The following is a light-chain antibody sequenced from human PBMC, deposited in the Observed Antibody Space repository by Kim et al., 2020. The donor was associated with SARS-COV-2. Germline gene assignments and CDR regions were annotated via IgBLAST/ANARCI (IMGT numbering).Light chain of an antibody. J-gene: IGLJ2*01. CDR3: QAWDSSTVV. V-gene: IGLV3-1*01. CDR2: KDT. CDR1: KLGNKY. Sequence: SYELTQPPSVSVSPGQTANITCSGDKLGNKYACWYQQKPGQSPVLVIFKDTKRPSGIPERFSGSNSGNTATLTISGTQAMDEADYYCQAWDSSTVVFGGGTQLTVL.